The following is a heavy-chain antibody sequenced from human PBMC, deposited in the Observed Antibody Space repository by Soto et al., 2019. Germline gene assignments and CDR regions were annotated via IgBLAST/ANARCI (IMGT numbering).Heavy chain of an antibody. Sequence: SETRSLTCTVSGVSISSSSYYGVWIRQPPGKGLEWIGSIYHSGSTYYNPSLKSRVTISVDRSKNQFSLKLSSVTAADTAVYYCARGALAWGYYDGSGRYYFDYWGQGTLVTVSS. V-gene: IGHV4-39*07. J-gene: IGHJ4*02. CDR3: ARGALAWGYYDGSGRYYFDY. CDR1: GVSISSSSYY. CDR2: IYHSGST. D-gene: IGHD3-22*01.